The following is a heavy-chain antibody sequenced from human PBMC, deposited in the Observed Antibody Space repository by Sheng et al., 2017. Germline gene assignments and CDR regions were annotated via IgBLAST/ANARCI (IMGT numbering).Heavy chain of an antibody. CDR1: GGSISSGSYY. CDR3: ASMDYYDSSGYYYFDY. J-gene: IGHJ4*02. V-gene: IGHV4-61*02. CDR2: IYTSGST. D-gene: IGHD3-22*01. Sequence: QVQLQESGPGLVKPSQTLSLTCTVSGGSISSGSYYWSWIRQPAGKGLEWIGRIYTSGSTNYNPSLKSRVTISVDTSKNQFSLKLSSVTAADTAVYYCASMDYYDSSGYYYFDYWGQGTLVTVSS.